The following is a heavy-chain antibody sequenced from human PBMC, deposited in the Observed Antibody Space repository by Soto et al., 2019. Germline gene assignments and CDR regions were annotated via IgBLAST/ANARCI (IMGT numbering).Heavy chain of an antibody. V-gene: IGHV4-31*03. J-gene: IGHJ4*02. CDR2: IYYSGST. D-gene: IGHD6-13*01. Sequence: PSETLSLTXTVSGGSISSGGYYWSWIRRHPGKGLEWIGYIYYSGSTYYNPSLKSRVTISVDTSKNQFSLKLSSVTAADTAVYYCARVVGSSWYFYFGYWGQGTLVTVSS. CDR3: ARVVGSSWYFYFGY. CDR1: GGSISSGGYY.